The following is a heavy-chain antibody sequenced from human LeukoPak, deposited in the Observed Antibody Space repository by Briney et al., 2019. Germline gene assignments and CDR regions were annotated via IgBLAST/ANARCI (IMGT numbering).Heavy chain of an antibody. CDR3: VRLRDYYDTTGYHDGFDI. D-gene: IGHD3-22*01. Sequence: GGSLRLSCVASGFTFSSYWMSWVRQAPGKGPEWVANIKQESGEIYYVDSVKGRFTISRDNAKNSLYLQMNSLRAEDTAMYYCVRLRDYYDTTGYHDGFDIWGQGTMVTVSS. CDR2: IKQESGEI. J-gene: IGHJ3*02. V-gene: IGHV3-7*01. CDR1: GFTFSSYW.